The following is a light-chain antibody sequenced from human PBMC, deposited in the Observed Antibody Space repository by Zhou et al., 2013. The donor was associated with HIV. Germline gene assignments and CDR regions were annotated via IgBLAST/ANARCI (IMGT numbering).Light chain of an antibody. Sequence: EIVLTQSPATLSLSPGERATLSCRASQSVSSYLAWYQQKPGQAPRLLIYDASNRAPGIPARFSGSGSETDFTLTISSLQSEDFAVYYCQQYNNWPLTFGGGTNVEIK. V-gene: IGKV3-11*01. CDR2: DAS. CDR3: QQYNNWPLT. J-gene: IGKJ4*01. CDR1: QSVSSY.